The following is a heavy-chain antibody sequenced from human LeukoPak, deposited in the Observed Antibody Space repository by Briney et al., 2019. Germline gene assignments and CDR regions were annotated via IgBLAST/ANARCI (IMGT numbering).Heavy chain of an antibody. CDR1: GFTFSSYA. CDR2: ITISGGTT. CDR3: AKRVLLWFGEPGSFDI. D-gene: IGHD3-10*01. Sequence: GGSLRLSCAASGFTFSSYAMGWVRQAPGKGLEWVSDITISGGTTHFYSDSAKGRFTISRDNSKNTLYLQMNSLRAEDTAVYYCAKRVLLWFGEPGSFDIWGQGTMVTVSS. V-gene: IGHV3-23*01. J-gene: IGHJ3*02.